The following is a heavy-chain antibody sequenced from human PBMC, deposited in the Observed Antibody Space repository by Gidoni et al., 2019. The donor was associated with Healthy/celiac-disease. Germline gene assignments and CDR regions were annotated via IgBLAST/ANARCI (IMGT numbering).Heavy chain of an antibody. V-gene: IGHV3-11*01. CDR3: ARDPGPGCTNGVCYYYYGMDV. D-gene: IGHD2-8*01. Sequence: QVQLVESGGGLVKPGGSLRLSCAASGFTFSDSYMSWIRQAPGKGLECVSYISSSGSTIYYADSGKGRFTISRDNAKNSLYLQMNSLRAEDTAVYYCARDPGPGCTNGVCYYYYGMDVWGQGTTVTVSS. CDR2: ISSSGSTI. J-gene: IGHJ6*02. CDR1: GFTFSDSY.